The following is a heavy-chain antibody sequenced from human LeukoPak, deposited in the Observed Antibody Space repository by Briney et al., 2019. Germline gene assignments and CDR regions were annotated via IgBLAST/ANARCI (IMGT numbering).Heavy chain of an antibody. CDR1: GYTFTGYY. CDR2: INPNSGGT. J-gene: IGHJ5*02. CDR3: ARVSPDGRWFDP. V-gene: IGHV1-2*02. Sequence: ASVKVSCKASGYTFTGYYMHWVRQATGQGLEWMGWINPNSGGTNYAQKFQGRVTMTRDTSISTAYMELSRLRSDDTAVYYCARVSPDGRWFDPWGQGTLVTVSS.